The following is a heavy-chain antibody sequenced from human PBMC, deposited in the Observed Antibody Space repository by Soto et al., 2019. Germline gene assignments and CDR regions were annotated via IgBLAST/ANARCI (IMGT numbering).Heavy chain of an antibody. D-gene: IGHD5-18*01. J-gene: IGHJ4*02. CDR3: ASHGYSYAYLFDE. CDR2: ISAYNGNT. CDR1: GYTFSNFG. V-gene: IGHV1-18*01. Sequence: ASVKVSCKASGYTFSNFGISWVRQAPGQGLEWMGWISAYNGNTNYAQKLQGRVTMTTDTSTSTAYMELSSLRSEDTAVYYCASHGYSYAYLFDEWGQGTLVTVSS.